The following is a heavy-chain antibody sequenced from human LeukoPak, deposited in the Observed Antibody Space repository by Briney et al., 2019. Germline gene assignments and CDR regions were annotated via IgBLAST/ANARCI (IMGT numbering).Heavy chain of an antibody. V-gene: IGHV3-23*01. CDR1: GFTFSSYA. CDR2: ISASAGST. CDR3: AKDYYESSTYLDY. J-gene: IGHJ4*02. D-gene: IGHD3-22*01. Sequence: PGGSLRLSCAASGFTFSSYAMSWVRQAPGKGLEWVSTISASAGSTYYADSVKGRFTISRDNSKNTLYLQMNSLRAEDTAVYYCAKDYYESSTYLDYWGQGTLVSVSS.